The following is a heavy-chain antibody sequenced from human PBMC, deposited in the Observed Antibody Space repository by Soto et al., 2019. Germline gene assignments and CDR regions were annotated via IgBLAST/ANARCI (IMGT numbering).Heavy chain of an antibody. CDR2: IIPMFGTV. CDR1: GGTFSSYA. V-gene: IGHV1-69*01. J-gene: IGHJ5*02. Sequence: QVQLVQSGAEVKKPGSSVKVSCKASGGTFSSYAINWVRQAPGQVLEWMGGIIPMFGTVNYAQKFQGRVTITADESTSTAYMELNSLRSEDTAVYYCAEGSSSSRRFDPWGPGTLVTVSS. D-gene: IGHD6-6*01. CDR3: AEGSSSSRRFDP.